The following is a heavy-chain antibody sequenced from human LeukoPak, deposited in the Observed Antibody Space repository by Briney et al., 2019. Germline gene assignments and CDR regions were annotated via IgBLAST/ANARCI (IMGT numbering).Heavy chain of an antibody. J-gene: IGHJ1*01. Sequence: GGSLRLSCAASGFTFSSYVMSWVRQAPGKGLEWVSAISGSGGSTYYADSVKGRFTISRDNSKNTLYLQMNRLRAEDTAVYYCAKDNHWLVPAQWFQHWGQGTLVTVSS. CDR2: ISGSGGST. V-gene: IGHV3-23*01. CDR3: AKDNHWLVPAQWFQH. CDR1: GFTFSSYV. D-gene: IGHD6-19*01.